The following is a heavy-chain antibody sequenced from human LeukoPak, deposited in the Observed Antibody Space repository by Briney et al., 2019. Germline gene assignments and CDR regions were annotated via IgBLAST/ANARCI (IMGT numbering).Heavy chain of an antibody. J-gene: IGHJ5*02. V-gene: IGHV4-31*03. CDR1: GASISSGVYY. Sequence: SQTLSLTCSVSGASISSGVYYWSWIRQYPGKGLEWIGYIYYTGITHYNPSLKSRITISVDTSKNQFSLNLISVTAADTAVYYCAKVAVTGNWFDPWGQGTLVTVSS. D-gene: IGHD2-8*02. CDR3: AKVAVTGNWFDP. CDR2: IYYTGIT.